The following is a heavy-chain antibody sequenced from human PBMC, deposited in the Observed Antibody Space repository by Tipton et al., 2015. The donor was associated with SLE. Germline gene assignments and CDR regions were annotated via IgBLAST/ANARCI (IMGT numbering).Heavy chain of an antibody. CDR2: IYTSGST. D-gene: IGHD6-6*01. Sequence: LRLSCTVSGGSISSYYWSWIRQPAGKGLEWIGRIYTSGSTNYNPSLKSRVTMSVDTSKNQFSLKLSSVTAADTAVYYCARHDSSSWDYWGQGTLVTVSS. V-gene: IGHV4-4*07. CDR1: GGSISSYY. CDR3: ARHDSSSWDY. J-gene: IGHJ4*02.